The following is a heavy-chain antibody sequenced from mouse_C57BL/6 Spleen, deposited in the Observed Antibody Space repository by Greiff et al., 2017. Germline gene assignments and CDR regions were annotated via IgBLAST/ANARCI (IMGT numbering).Heavy chain of an antibody. V-gene: IGHV1-61*01. J-gene: IGHJ2*01. Sequence: QVQLQQSGAELVRPGSSVKLSCKASGYTFTSYWMDWVKQRPGQGLEWIGNIYPSDSETHYNQKFKDKATLTVDKSSSTAYMQLSSLTSEDSAVYYCARGYDYDGNFDYWGQGTTLTVSS. CDR2: IYPSDSET. D-gene: IGHD2-4*01. CDR1: GYTFTSYW. CDR3: ARGYDYDGNFDY.